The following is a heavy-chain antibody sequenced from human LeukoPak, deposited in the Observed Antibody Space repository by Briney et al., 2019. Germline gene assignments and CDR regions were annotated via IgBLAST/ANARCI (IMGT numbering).Heavy chain of an antibody. Sequence: SETLSLTCTVSGGSISSSSYYWGWIRQPPGKGLEWIGSIYYSGSSSYYNPSLKSRVTISVDKSKNQFSLKLSSVTAADTAVYYCASYSSSQEEDYWGQGTLVTVSS. CDR3: ASYSSSQEEDY. V-gene: IGHV4-39*07. D-gene: IGHD6-13*01. J-gene: IGHJ4*02. CDR2: IYYSGSSS. CDR1: GGSISSSSYY.